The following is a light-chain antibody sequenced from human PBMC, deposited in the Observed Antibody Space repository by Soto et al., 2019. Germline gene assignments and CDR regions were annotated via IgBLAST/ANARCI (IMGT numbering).Light chain of an antibody. V-gene: IGKV1-12*01. CDR3: QQANSFPWT. CDR1: QGVGSW. Sequence: DIQMTQSPSSVSAPVGDRVTITCRASQGVGSWLAWYQQKPGKAPKLLIFAASSLQSGVPPRFRGSGRGTDFTLTISSLQPEDGVSYYCQQANSFPWTFGQGTEVESK. J-gene: IGKJ1*01. CDR2: AAS.